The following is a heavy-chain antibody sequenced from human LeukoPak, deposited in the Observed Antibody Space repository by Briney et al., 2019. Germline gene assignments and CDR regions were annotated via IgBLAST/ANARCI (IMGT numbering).Heavy chain of an antibody. CDR2: INPSGGST. V-gene: IGHV1-46*01. J-gene: IGHJ6*02. Sequence: ASVKVSRKASGYTFISYYMHWVRQAPGQGLEWMGIINPSGGSTTYAQMFQGRVILTRDTSTRTVYMELYSLRSDDTAVYYCARDFNGVDYYYYGMDVWGQGTTVTVSS. CDR1: GYTFISYY. CDR3: ARDFNGVDYYYYGMDV. D-gene: IGHD2-8*01.